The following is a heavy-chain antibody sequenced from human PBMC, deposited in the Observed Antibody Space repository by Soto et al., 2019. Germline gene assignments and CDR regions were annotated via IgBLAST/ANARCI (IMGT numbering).Heavy chain of an antibody. CDR1: GGSISSSSYY. CDR2: IYYSGST. V-gene: IGHV4-39*01. J-gene: IGHJ5*02. Sequence: XATLSLTCTVSGGSISSSSYYWGWIRQPPGKGLEWIGSIYYSGSTYYNPSLKSRVTISVDTSKNQFSLKLSSVTAADTAVYYCARGLRDDFWRGTNWFDPWGQGTLVTVSS. CDR3: ARGLRDDFWRGTNWFDP. D-gene: IGHD3-3*01.